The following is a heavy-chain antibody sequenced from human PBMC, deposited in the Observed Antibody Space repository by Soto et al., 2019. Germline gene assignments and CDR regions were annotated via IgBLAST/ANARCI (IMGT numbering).Heavy chain of an antibody. D-gene: IGHD1-20*01. CDR2: VSFDGSNK. CDR1: GFTFSTHA. V-gene: IGHV3-30-3*01. J-gene: IGHJ4*02. CDR3: ARDQTGITTTGGGRIDH. Sequence: QVQLVESGGGVVQPGRSLRLSCAASGFTFSTHAMHWVRQAPGKGLEWVAIVSFDGSNKYYAESVKGRFTISRDNSKNTLYLQMSGLTPEDTAVYYCARDQTGITTTGGGRIDHWGQGTLVTVSS.